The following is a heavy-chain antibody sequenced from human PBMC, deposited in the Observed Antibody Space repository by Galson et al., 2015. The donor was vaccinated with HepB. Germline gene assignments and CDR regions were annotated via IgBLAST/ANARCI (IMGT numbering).Heavy chain of an antibody. CDR1: GDSVSSNSAA. J-gene: IGHJ4*02. CDR3: ARGHYYDSTGAYYFDY. CDR2: TYYRSKWSS. V-gene: IGHV6-1*01. Sequence: CAISGDSVSSNSAAWNWIRQSPSRALEWLGRTYYRSKWSSDYAASVKSRITINADTSKNQFSLQLNSVTPEDTAVYYCARGHYYDSTGAYYFDYWGQGTLVTVSS. D-gene: IGHD3-22*01.